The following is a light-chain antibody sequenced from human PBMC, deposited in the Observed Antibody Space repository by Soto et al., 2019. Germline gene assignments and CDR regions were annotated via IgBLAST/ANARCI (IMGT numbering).Light chain of an antibody. Sequence: DIQMTQSPSSLSASVGDRVTITCRASQSIGSSLNWYQQRPGKPPKLLIYSASTLHTGVPSSFSGSGSGTLFTLTINTLQPEDLATYFCQRGYSPPWTFGPGTKVEIK. V-gene: IGKV1-39*01. CDR2: SAS. CDR3: QRGYSPPWT. J-gene: IGKJ1*01. CDR1: QSIGSS.